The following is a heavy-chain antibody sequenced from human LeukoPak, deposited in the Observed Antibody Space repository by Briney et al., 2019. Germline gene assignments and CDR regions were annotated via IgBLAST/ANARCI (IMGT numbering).Heavy chain of an antibody. V-gene: IGHV3-7*03. Sequence: GGSLRLSCAASDITFSTYWMIWVRQAPGKGLEWVANIKQDGGEKYYVDSVKGRFTISRDNARNSLYLQMNSLRAEDTAVYYCARVQYYYDSSGIDAFDIWGQGTMVTVSS. CDR3: ARVQYYYDSSGIDAFDI. CDR1: DITFSTYW. D-gene: IGHD3-22*01. CDR2: IKQDGGEK. J-gene: IGHJ3*02.